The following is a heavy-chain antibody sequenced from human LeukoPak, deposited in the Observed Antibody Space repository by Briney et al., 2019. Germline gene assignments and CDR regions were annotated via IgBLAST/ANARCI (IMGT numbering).Heavy chain of an antibody. V-gene: IGHV3-30*18. Sequence: GGSLRLSCAASGFTFSTSGMHWVRQAPGKGLEWVAVLSHDGSSRYYRDSVKGGITISRDNSKNTLYLQMNSLRPEDTAVYFFSKTPFYYLGQGTLVTVSS. CDR3: SKTPFYY. J-gene: IGHJ4*02. CDR1: GFTFSTSG. CDR2: LSHDGSSR.